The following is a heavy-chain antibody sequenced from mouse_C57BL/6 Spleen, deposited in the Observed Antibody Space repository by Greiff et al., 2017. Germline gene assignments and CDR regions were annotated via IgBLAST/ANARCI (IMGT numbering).Heavy chain of an antibody. D-gene: IGHD2-5*01. J-gene: IGHJ3*01. V-gene: IGHV1-18*01. CDR3: ARPRYSNSFAY. CDR1: GYTFTDYN. Sequence: EVQLQQSGPELVKPGASVKISCKASGYTFTDYNMDWVKQSHGKSLEWIGDINPNSGGTIYNQKFKGKATLTVDKSSSTAYMGLRSLTSEDTAVYCCARPRYSNSFAYWGKGTLVTVSA. CDR2: INPNSGGT.